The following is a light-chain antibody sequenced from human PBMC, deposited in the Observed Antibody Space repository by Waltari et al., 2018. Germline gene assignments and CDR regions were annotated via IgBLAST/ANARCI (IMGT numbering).Light chain of an antibody. J-gene: IGLJ2*01. CDR2: DGS. CDR3: SSYITTNTLEL. CDR1: SSDVVSYNF. V-gene: IGLV2-14*03. Sequence: QSALTQPASLSVSPGQSITISCTGTSSDVVSYNFVSCYQQHPGKAPKLMIYDGSYLPSGVSNRFSGSKSGNTASLTISGLQAEDEADYYCSSYITTNTLELFGGGTSLTVL.